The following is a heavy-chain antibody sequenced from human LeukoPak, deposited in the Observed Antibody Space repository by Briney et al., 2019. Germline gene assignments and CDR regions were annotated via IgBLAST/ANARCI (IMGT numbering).Heavy chain of an antibody. CDR3: ARANILTGYYYDAFDI. V-gene: IGHV1-46*01. CDR2: INPSGGST. CDR1: GYTFISYY. Sequence: AASVKVSCKASGYTFISYYLHWVRQAPGQGLEWMGIINPSGGSTDYAQNLQGRVTMTRDMSTSTVYMELSSLRSEDTAVYYCARANILTGYYYDAFDIWGQGTMITVSS. D-gene: IGHD3-9*01. J-gene: IGHJ3*02.